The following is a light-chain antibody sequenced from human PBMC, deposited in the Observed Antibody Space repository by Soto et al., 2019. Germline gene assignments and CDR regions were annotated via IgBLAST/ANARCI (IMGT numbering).Light chain of an antibody. CDR3: YTYAGNSYV. V-gene: IGLV2-11*01. CDR2: DVT. Sequence: QSVLTQPRSVSGSSGQSVTISCTGTSSDVGGYKYVSWYQHHPDKAPKVITYDVTKRPSGVPDRFSGSKSGNTASLTISGLQAEDEADYYCYTYAGNSYVFGTGTKVTVL. J-gene: IGLJ1*01. CDR1: SSDVGGYKY.